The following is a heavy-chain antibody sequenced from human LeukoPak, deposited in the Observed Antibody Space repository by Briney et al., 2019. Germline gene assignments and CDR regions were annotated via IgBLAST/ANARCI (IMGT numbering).Heavy chain of an antibody. CDR3: ARDFNYAIL. CDR1: GASITTNDYY. CDR2: VYYSGST. D-gene: IGHD2-21*01. J-gene: IGHJ4*02. Sequence: SETLSLTCTVSGASITTNDYYWGWIRQPPGKGLEWIGSVYYSGSTYYNPSLKSRVTISVDTSRNQFFLKVTSVTAADTAIYYCARDFNYAILWGQGTLVTVSS. V-gene: IGHV4-39*07.